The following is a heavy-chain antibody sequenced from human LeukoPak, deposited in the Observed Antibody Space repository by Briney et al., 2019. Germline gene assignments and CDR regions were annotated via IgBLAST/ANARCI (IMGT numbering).Heavy chain of an antibody. J-gene: IGHJ6*03. D-gene: IGHD5-18*01. CDR1: GYTFTSYG. CDR2: ISAYNGNT. Sequence: ASVKVSCKASGYTFTSYGTSWVRQAPGQGLEWMGWISAYNGNTNYAQKLQGRVTMTTDTSTSTAYMELRSLRSDDTAVYYCARDQGGYSQYASPEFSNNMDVWGKGTTVTVSS. CDR3: ARDQGGYSQYASPEFSNNMDV. V-gene: IGHV1-18*01.